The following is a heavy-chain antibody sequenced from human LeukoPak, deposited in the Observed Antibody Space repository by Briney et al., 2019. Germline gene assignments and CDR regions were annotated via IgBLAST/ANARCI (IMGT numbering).Heavy chain of an antibody. V-gene: IGHV1-2*02. D-gene: IGHD3-16*02. CDR1: GYTFTGYY. J-gene: IGHJ4*02. Sequence: ASVKDSCKASGYTFTGYYMHWVRQAPGQGLEWMGWINPNSGGTNYAQKFQGRVTMTRDTSISTAYMELSRLRSDDTAVYYCARVNHDYVWGSYRPFDYWGQGTLVTVSS. CDR3: ARVNHDYVWGSYRPFDY. CDR2: INPNSGGT.